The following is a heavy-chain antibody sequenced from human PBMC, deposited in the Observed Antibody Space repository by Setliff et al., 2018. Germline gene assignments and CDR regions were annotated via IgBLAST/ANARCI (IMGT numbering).Heavy chain of an antibody. CDR3: ARDALYDSNDRNSYYGNWLDP. J-gene: IGHJ5*02. Sequence: SVKVSCKASGGSFSNYAIIWVRQAPGQRPEWMGGIIPIYGSTNNEEKFQGRVTFSADESMSTVYMELSSLTSADTALYYCARDALYDSNDRNSYYGNWLDPWGQGTMVTVSS. CDR1: GGSFSNYA. V-gene: IGHV1-69*13. CDR2: IIPIYGST. D-gene: IGHD3-22*01.